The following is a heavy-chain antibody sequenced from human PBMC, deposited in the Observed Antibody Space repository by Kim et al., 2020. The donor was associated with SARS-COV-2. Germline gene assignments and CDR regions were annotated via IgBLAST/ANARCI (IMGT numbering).Heavy chain of an antibody. J-gene: IGHJ6*02. CDR2: ISWDGGST. CDR1: GFTFDDYT. D-gene: IGHD1-26*01. CDR3: AKDRSGSYSIPFSGDMDV. Sequence: GGSLRLSCAASGFTFDDYTMHWVRQAPGKGLEWVSLISWDGGSTYYADSVKGRFTISRDNSKNSLYLQMNSLRTEDTALYYCAKDRSGSYSIPFSGDMDVWGQGTAVTVSS. V-gene: IGHV3-43*01.